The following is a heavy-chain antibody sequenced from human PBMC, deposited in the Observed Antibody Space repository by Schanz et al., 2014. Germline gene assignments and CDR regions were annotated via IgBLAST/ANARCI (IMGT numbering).Heavy chain of an antibody. J-gene: IGHJ4*02. CDR1: GFMFTKYV. Sequence: DVQLVESGGGLAQPGGSLRLSCVASGFMFTKYVMNWVRQAPGKGLEWVSAISGSGETTYYADSVKGRFTISRDNSKNALYLQMNSLRAEDTAVYYCAKDPYGSGNHYTYWGRGALVSVSS. CDR3: AKDPYGSGNHYTY. D-gene: IGHD3-10*01. CDR2: ISGSGETT. V-gene: IGHV3-23*04.